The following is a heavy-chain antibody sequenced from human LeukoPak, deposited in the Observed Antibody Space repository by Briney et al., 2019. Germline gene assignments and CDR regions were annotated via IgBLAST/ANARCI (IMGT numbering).Heavy chain of an antibody. CDR2: ISYDGSNK. D-gene: IGHD5-18*01. V-gene: IGHV3-30*18. CDR3: AKEGIQLWLNN. J-gene: IGHJ4*02. CDR1: GFTFSSYG. Sequence: KAGGSLRLSCAASGFTFSSYGMHWVRQAPGKGLEWVAVISYDGSNKYYADSVKGRFTISRDNSKNTLYLQMNSLRAEDTAVYYCAKEGIQLWLNNWGQGTLVTVSS.